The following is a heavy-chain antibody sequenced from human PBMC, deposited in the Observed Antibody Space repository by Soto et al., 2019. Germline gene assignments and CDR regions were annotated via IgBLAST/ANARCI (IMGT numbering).Heavy chain of an antibody. Sequence: PSATLTLSCTVSGGSIRRVDWRWFPRPAGKRLEWIGRIHTSGSTNIHPPLKSRGSLSVDTSRNQLSLTLTSVTSADTAAYYCARPQYFGEDGAFNIWGQGTVVT. J-gene: IGHJ3*02. D-gene: IGHD3-10*01. CDR2: IHTSGST. CDR1: GGSIRRVD. CDR3: ARPQYFGEDGAFNI. V-gene: IGHV4-4*07.